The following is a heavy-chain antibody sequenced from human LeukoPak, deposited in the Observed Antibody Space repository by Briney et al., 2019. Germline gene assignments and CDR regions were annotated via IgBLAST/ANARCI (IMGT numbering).Heavy chain of an antibody. CDR1: GGSISSYY. J-gene: IGHJ4*02. V-gene: IGHV4-59*01. CDR3: ARDGVGATSGFDY. Sequence: SETLSLTCTVSGGSISSYYWSWIRQPPGKGLEWIGYIHYSGSTNYNPSLKSRVTISLDTSKNQFSLKLSSVTAADTAVYYCARDGVGATSGFDYWGQGTLVTVSS. CDR2: IHYSGST. D-gene: IGHD1-26*01.